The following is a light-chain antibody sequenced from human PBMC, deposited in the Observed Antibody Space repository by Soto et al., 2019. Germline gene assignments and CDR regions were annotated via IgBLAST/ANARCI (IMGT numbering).Light chain of an antibody. J-gene: IGKJ2*01. Sequence: EIVMTQSPATLSVSPGERATLSCRASQSVSSNLAWYQQKPGQAPRLLIYGASTRATGIPARFSGSGSGTEFTLTISRLQSEDCGFYYCQQYNEWPRTFGQGPRWIS. V-gene: IGKV3-15*01. CDR1: QSVSSN. CDR3: QQYNEWPRT. CDR2: GAS.